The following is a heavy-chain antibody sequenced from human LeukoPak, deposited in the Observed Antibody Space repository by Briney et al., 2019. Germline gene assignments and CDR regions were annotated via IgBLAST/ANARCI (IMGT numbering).Heavy chain of an antibody. CDR3: ARGSQNSWVYFDY. Sequence: GESLKISCKGSGYSFTTYWIVWVRQVPGKGLEWMGIIYPGDSDTIYSPAFQGQVTISADKSVNTTHLHWRSLNVSDTAMYYCARGSQNSWVYFDYWGQGTLVTVSS. CDR1: GYSFTTYW. J-gene: IGHJ4*02. D-gene: IGHD1-26*01. V-gene: IGHV5-51*01. CDR2: IYPGDSDT.